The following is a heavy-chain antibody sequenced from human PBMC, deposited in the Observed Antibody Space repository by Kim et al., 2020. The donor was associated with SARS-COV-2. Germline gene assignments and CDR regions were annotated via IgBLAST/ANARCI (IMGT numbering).Heavy chain of an antibody. CDR1: GFTFSSYS. Sequence: GGSLRLSCAASGFTFSSYSMNWVRQAPGKGLEWVSSISSSSSYIYYADSVKGRFTISRDNAKNSLYLQMNSLRAEDTAVYYCATTYYYDSSGYPDAFDIWGQGTMVTVSS. D-gene: IGHD3-22*01. CDR2: ISSSSSYI. CDR3: ATTYYYDSSGYPDAFDI. J-gene: IGHJ3*02. V-gene: IGHV3-21*01.